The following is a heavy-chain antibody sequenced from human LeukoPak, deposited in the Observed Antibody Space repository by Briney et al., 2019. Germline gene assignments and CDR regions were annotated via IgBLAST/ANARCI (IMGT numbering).Heavy chain of an antibody. Sequence: ASVKVSCKASGGTFSSYAISWVRQAPGQGLEWMGRTIPIFGIANYAQKFQGRVTITADKSTCTAYMELSSLRSEDTAVYYCARGVRPTHCSSTSCYAPNWFDPWGQGTLVTVSS. CDR1: GGTFSSYA. V-gene: IGHV1-69*04. J-gene: IGHJ5*02. D-gene: IGHD2-2*01. CDR2: TIPIFGIA. CDR3: ARGVRPTHCSSTSCYAPNWFDP.